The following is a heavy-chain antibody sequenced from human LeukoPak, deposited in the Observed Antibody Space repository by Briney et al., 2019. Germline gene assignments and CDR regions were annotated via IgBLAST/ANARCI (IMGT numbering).Heavy chain of an antibody. J-gene: IGHJ4*02. Sequence: GGSLRLSCAASGFTFSSYAMHWVRQAPGKGLEWVAVISYDGSNKYYADSVKGRFTISRDNSKNTLYLQMNSLRAEDTAVYYCLRFVDYWGQGTLVTVSS. D-gene: IGHD3-3*01. V-gene: IGHV3-30*04. CDR1: GFTFSSYA. CDR2: ISYDGSNK. CDR3: LRFVDY.